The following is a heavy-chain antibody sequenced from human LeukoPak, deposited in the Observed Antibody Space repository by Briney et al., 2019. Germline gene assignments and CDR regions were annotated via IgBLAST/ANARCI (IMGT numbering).Heavy chain of an antibody. CDR3: ARDPLRYSYGYQGAFDI. D-gene: IGHD5-18*01. CDR2: ISYDGSNK. CDR1: GFTFRSYA. Sequence: GGSLRLSCAASGFTFRSYAMHWVRQAPGKGLEWVAVISYDGSNKYYADSVKGRFTISRDNSKNTLYLQMNSLRAEDTAVYYCARDPLRYSYGYQGAFDIWGQGTMVTVSS. V-gene: IGHV3-30-3*01. J-gene: IGHJ3*02.